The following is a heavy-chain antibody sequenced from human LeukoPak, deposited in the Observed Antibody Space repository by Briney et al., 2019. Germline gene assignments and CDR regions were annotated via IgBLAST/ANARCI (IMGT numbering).Heavy chain of an antibody. Sequence: SETLSLTCTVSGGSISSSSYYWGWIRQPPGKGLEWIGSIYYSGSTYYNPSLKSRVTISVDTSKNQFSLKLSSVTAADTAVYYCARGTYYYGQPDDPWGQGTLVTVSS. CDR1: GGSISSSSYY. J-gene: IGHJ5*02. V-gene: IGHV4-39*07. D-gene: IGHD3-10*01. CDR2: IYYSGST. CDR3: ARGTYYYGQPDDP.